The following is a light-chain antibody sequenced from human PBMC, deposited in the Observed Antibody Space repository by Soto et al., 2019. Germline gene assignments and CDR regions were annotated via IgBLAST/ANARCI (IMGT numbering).Light chain of an antibody. J-gene: IGKJ5*01. CDR1: RHIGTS. CDR2: EAS. CDR3: QQRNNWPIT. Sequence: EIVLTQSPAALSFSPWEIATLSCRASRHIGTSLTWYQKQPGRPPRLLIFEASTRATGIPDRFSGSGSGTDFTLNIINLEPEDFAVYYCQQRNNWPITFGPGTRLEIK. V-gene: IGKV3-11*01.